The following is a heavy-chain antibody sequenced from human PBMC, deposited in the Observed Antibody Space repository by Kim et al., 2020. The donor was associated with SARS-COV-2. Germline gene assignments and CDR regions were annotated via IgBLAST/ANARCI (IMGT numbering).Heavy chain of an antibody. CDR2: IYYSGST. J-gene: IGHJ5*02. CDR3: ARDSGAIEPWFDP. CDR1: GGSISSYY. V-gene: IGHV4-59*01. Sequence: SETLSLTCTVSGGSISSYYWSWIRQPPGKGLEWIGYIYYSGSTNYNPSLKSRVTISVDTSKNQFSLKLSSVTAADTAVYYCARDSGAIEPWFDPWGQGTLVTVSS. D-gene: IGHD3-10*01.